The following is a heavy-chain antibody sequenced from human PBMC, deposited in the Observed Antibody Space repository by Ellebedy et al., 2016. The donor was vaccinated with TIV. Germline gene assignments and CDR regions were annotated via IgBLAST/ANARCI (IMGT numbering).Heavy chain of an antibody. CDR1: GYTFTSYY. V-gene: IGHV1-46*03. CDR3: SRVGYVSGSFDF. CDR2: INPSGGRT. Sequence: ASVKVSCXASGYTFTSYYIHWVRQAPGQGLEWMGIINPSGGRTSYAQKFQGRVTMTRDTSTSTVYMELSSLRSEDTAVYYCSRVGYVSGSFDFWGQGTLVTVSS. D-gene: IGHD3-10*01. J-gene: IGHJ5*01.